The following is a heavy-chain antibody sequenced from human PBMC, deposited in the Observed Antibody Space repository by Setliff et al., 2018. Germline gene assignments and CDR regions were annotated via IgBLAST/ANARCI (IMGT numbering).Heavy chain of an antibody. J-gene: IGHJ4*02. CDR1: GGTFSSDV. Sequence: SCKASGGTFSSDVITWVRQAPGQGLEWMGRLIPILRKTNYAENFQGRVSITADGSTNTVHMEVTSLRTEDTAVYYCARELRSPLWHIVFWGQGTLVTVSS. V-gene: IGHV1-69*15. CDR2: LIPILRKT. CDR3: ARELRSPLWHIVF. D-gene: IGHD3-16*01.